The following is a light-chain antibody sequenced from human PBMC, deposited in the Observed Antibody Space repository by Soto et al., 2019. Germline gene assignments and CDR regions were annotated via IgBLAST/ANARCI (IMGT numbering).Light chain of an antibody. J-gene: IGKJ1*01. CDR1: QSVFRSSIDKNF. Sequence: DIVMTQSPDSLAVSLGERATINCKSNQSVFRSSIDKNFLAWYQQKAGQPPKVLIYWASTRESGVPDRFSGSGVGIDFTLTINSLQAEDVAVYYCQQYYSISRTFGQGTKVEI. V-gene: IGKV4-1*01. CDR3: QQYYSISRT. CDR2: WAS.